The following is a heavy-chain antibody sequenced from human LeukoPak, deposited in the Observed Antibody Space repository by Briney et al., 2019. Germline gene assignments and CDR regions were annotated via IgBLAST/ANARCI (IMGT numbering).Heavy chain of an antibody. Sequence: GGSLRLSCAASGFTFSSYAMSWVRQAPGKGLEWVSSITSSGGSTYYAGSVKGQFTISRDNSKNMVYLQMNSLRAEDTAVYYCAKDRPNYYDSSGHYYRRNGDYWGQGTLVTVSS. CDR3: AKDRPNYYDSSGHYYRRNGDY. D-gene: IGHD3-22*01. V-gene: IGHV3-23*01. J-gene: IGHJ4*02. CDR1: GFTFSSYA. CDR2: ITSSGGST.